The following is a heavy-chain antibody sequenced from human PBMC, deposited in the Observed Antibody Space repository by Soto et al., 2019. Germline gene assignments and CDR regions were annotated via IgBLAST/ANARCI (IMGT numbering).Heavy chain of an antibody. V-gene: IGHV3-30-3*01. CDR2: ISYDGSRK. J-gene: IGHJ6*02. D-gene: IGHD1-26*01. CDR3: ARGDREDIEEVVGVRPGEYSMDV. CDR1: EFTFRIFA. Sequence: QVHLVESGGGVVQPGSSLRLSCAASEFTFRIFAMHWLRQSPGKGLEWVAVISYDGSRKADSVKGRFTVSRDNSWNTLYRQMNSLRSEDTAIDYCARGDREDIEEVVGVRPGEYSMDVWCQGTTVTVSS.